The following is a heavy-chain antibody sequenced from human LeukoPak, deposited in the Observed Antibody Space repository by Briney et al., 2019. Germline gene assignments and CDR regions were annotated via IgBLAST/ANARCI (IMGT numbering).Heavy chain of an antibody. CDR1: GYSFTSYW. CDR3: ARRPGGIYYYCGMDV. Sequence: GESLKISCKGSGYSFTSYWIGWVRQMPGKGLEWMGIIYPGDSDTRYSPSFQGQVTISADKSISTAYLQWSSLKASDTAMYYCARRPGGIYYYCGMDVWGQGTTVTVSS. D-gene: IGHD6-13*01. V-gene: IGHV5-51*01. J-gene: IGHJ6*02. CDR2: IYPGDSDT.